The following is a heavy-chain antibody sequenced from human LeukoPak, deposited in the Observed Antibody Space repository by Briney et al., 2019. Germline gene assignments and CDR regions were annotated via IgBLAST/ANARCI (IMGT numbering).Heavy chain of an antibody. CDR3: ARDLWKPMNYYYYYMDV. CDR2: THYRSRWYT. J-gene: IGHJ6*03. CDR1: GDSVTNNSAA. V-gene: IGHV6-1*01. Sequence: SQTLSLTCAISGDSVTNNSAAWNWMRPSPSRGLEWLGSTHYRSRWYTDYADSVKSRITINPDSSKNHVSLQLKSVTPEDTAVYYCARDLWKPMNYYYYYMDVWGEGTTVTVSS. D-gene: IGHD3-3*01.